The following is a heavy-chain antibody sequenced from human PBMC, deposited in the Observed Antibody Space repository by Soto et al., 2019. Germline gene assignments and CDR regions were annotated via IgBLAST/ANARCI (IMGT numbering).Heavy chain of an antibody. J-gene: IGHJ4*02. Sequence: PGGSLRLSXAASGFTFSNAWMSWVRQAPGKGLEWVGRIKSKTDGGTTDYAAPVKGRFTISRDDSKNTLYLQMNSLKTEDTAVYYCTTGRITMIVVVPPGNYWGQGTLVTVSS. D-gene: IGHD3-22*01. V-gene: IGHV3-15*01. CDR2: IKSKTDGGTT. CDR3: TTGRITMIVVVPPGNY. CDR1: GFTFSNAW.